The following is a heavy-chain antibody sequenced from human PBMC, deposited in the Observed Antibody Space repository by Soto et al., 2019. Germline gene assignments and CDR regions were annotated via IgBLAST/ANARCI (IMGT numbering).Heavy chain of an antibody. CDR3: ARGRIAAF. J-gene: IGHJ6*02. CDR1: GGSFSGYY. CDR2: INHSGST. Sequence: QVQLQQWGAGLLKPSETLSLTCAVYGGSFSGYYWSWIRQPPGKGLEWIGEINHSGSTNYNPSLKSRVTISVVTSKNQFSLKLSSVTAADTAVYYCARGRIAAFWGQGTTVTVSS. V-gene: IGHV4-34*01. D-gene: IGHD6-6*01.